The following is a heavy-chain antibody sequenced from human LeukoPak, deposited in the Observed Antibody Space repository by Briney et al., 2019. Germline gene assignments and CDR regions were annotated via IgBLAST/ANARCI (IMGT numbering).Heavy chain of an antibody. D-gene: IGHD1-20*01. V-gene: IGHV4-34*01. Sequence: SETLSLTCAVYGGSFSGYYWSWIRQPPGKGLEWIGEINHSGSTNYNPSLKSRVTISVDTSKNQFSLKLSSVTAADTAVYYCARGYNWNPDDYWGQGTLVTVSS. CDR3: ARGYNWNPDDY. CDR1: GGSFSGYY. J-gene: IGHJ4*02. CDR2: INHSGST.